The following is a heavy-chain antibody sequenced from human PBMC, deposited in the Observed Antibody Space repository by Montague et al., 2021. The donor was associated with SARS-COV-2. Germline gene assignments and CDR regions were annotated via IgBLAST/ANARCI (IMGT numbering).Heavy chain of an antibody. V-gene: IGHV4-31*08. J-gene: IGHJ4*02. D-gene: IGHD4-11*01. CDR3: ESSGRRGYSNPFHH. Sequence: TLSLTCTVSGDSITSDGYFWNWIRQPPGKGLEYIGDISYSGSTYYNPSLPSRVTISMDTSKNAFSLSLHSVTAADTAVYFCESSGRRGYSNPFHHCGRGSLVTVSS. CDR1: GDSITSDGYF. CDR2: ISYSGST.